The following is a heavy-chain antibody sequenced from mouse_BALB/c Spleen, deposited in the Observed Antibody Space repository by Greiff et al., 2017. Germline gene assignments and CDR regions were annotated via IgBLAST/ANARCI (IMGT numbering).Heavy chain of an antibody. CDR3: ARHWDWYFDV. CDR1: GFAFSSYD. D-gene: IGHD4-1*01. J-gene: IGHJ1*01. V-gene: IGHV5-12-1*01. Sequence: EVMLVESGGGLVKPGGSLKLSCAASGFAFSSYDMSWVRQTPEKRLEWVAYIRSGGGSTYYPDTVKGRFTISRDNAKNTLYLQMSSLKSEDTAMYYCARHWDWYFDVWGAGTTVTVSS. CDR2: IRSGGGST.